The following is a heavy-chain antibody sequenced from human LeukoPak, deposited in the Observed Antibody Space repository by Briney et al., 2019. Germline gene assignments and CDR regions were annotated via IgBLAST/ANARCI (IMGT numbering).Heavy chain of an antibody. CDR3: ARGALKDFPYNWFDP. Sequence: GGSLRLSCTASGFTFGDYAMSWVRQAPGKGLEWVGFIRSKAYGGTTEYAASVKGRFTISRDDSKSIAYLQMNSLKTEDTAVYYCARGALKDFPYNWFDPWGQGTLVTVSS. J-gene: IGHJ5*02. CDR1: GFTFGDYA. V-gene: IGHV3-49*04. CDR2: IRSKAYGGTT.